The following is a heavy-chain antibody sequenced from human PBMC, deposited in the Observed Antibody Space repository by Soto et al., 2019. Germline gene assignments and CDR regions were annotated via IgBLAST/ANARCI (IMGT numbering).Heavy chain of an antibody. Sequence: EVQLVESGGGLVQPGGSLRLSCAASGFTFSSYWMHWVRQAPGKGLVWVSHINGDGSSITYADSVKGRFTISRDNAKNTLYLQRNSLRAEDTAVYYCARSRYSSWSPDYWGQGILVTVSS. CDR3: ARSRYSSWSPDY. CDR1: GFTFSSYW. J-gene: IGHJ4*02. CDR2: INGDGSSI. V-gene: IGHV3-74*01. D-gene: IGHD6-6*01.